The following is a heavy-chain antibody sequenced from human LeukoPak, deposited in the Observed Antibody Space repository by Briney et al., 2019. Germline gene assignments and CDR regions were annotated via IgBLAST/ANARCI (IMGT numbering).Heavy chain of an antibody. D-gene: IGHD2-15*01. CDR2: ISSSGSTI. CDR3: PKSSVVVVAAIPDY. Sequence: PGGSLRLSCAASGFTFSDYYMSWIRQAPGKGLEWVSYISSSGSTIYYADSVKGRFTISRDNAKNSLYLQMNSLRAEDTAVYYCPKSSVVVVAAIPDYWGQGTLVTVSS. J-gene: IGHJ4*02. V-gene: IGHV3-11*01. CDR1: GFTFSDYY.